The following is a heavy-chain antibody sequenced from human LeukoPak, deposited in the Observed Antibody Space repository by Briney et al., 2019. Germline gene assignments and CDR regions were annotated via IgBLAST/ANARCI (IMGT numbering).Heavy chain of an antibody. Sequence: GSLRLSCAASGFTFSSYDMSWVRQAPEKGLEWVSTISGSGSSTYYADSVKGRFTISRDNSKNTLDLQMNSLRAEDTAVYYCAKFPLGTNYFNDWGQGTLVTVSS. V-gene: IGHV3-23*01. J-gene: IGHJ4*02. CDR1: GFTFSSYD. D-gene: IGHD1-7*01. CDR2: ISGSGSST. CDR3: AKFPLGTNYFND.